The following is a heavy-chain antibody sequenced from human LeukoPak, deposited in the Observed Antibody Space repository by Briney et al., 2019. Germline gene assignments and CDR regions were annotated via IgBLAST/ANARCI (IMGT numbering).Heavy chain of an antibody. CDR2: IYYSGST. Sequence: SQTLSLPCTVSGGSISSGGYYWSWIRQPPGKGLEWIGYIYYSGSTYYHPSLKSRVTMSVDTSENQFSLKLNSVTAADTAVYYCATTVGSYFDYWSQGTLVTASS. D-gene: IGHD3-16*01. CDR1: GGSISSGGYY. CDR3: ATTVGSYFDY. J-gene: IGHJ4*02. V-gene: IGHV4-31*03.